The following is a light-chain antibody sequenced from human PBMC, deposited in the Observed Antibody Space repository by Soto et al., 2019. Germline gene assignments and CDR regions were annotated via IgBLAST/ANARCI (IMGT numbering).Light chain of an antibody. J-gene: IGKJ1*01. CDR3: QQYNNWPWT. CDR2: GAS. CDR1: QSLSKS. V-gene: IGKV3-15*01. Sequence: EIVLTQSPATLSLSPGDRATLSCRASQSLSKSLVWYQQKPGQAPRLLIYGASTRATGIPARFSGSGSGTEFTLTISSLQSEDFAVYYCQQYNNWPWTFGQGTKVDIK.